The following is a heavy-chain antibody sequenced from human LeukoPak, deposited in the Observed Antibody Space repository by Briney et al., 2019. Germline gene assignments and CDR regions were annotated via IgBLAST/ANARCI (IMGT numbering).Heavy chain of an antibody. Sequence: GGSLRLSCAASGFTFSSYATHWVRQAPGKGLEYVSSISGNGGGTSYANSVKGRFTISRDNSKNTLYLQMGSLRGEDMAVYYCARGEVRGKFDPWGQGTLVTVSS. CDR2: ISGNGGGT. D-gene: IGHD1-1*01. J-gene: IGHJ5*02. V-gene: IGHV3-64*01. CDR3: ARGEVRGKFDP. CDR1: GFTFSSYA.